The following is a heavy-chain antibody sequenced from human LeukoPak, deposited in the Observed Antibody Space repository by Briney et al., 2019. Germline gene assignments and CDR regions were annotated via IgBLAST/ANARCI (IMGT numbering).Heavy chain of an antibody. CDR2: IYYSGST. J-gene: IGHJ5*02. D-gene: IGHD5-18*01. Sequence: SETLSLTCTVSGGSISSYYWSWIRQPPGKGLEWIGCIYYSGSTNYNPSLKSRVTISVDTSKNQFSLKLSSVTAADTAVYYCARVFGYSYGLFDPWGQGTLVTVSS. CDR1: GGSISSYY. CDR3: ARVFGYSYGLFDP. V-gene: IGHV4-59*01.